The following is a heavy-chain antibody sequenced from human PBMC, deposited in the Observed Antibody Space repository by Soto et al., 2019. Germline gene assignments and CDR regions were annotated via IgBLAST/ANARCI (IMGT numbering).Heavy chain of an antibody. Sequence: QVQLVESGGGVVQPGRSLRLSCAASGFPFSSYGMHWVRQAPGKGLEWVAGISYDGSNKYYADSVKGRFTSSRDNSKNTLYLQMNSLRAEDTAVYYCAKDLARYFDWATLRQDAFDIWGQGTMVTVSS. D-gene: IGHD3-9*01. J-gene: IGHJ3*02. CDR1: GFPFSSYG. V-gene: IGHV3-30*18. CDR3: AKDLARYFDWATLRQDAFDI. CDR2: ISYDGSNK.